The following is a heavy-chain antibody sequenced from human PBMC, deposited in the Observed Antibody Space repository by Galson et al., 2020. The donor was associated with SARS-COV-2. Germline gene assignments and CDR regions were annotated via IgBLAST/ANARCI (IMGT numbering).Heavy chain of an antibody. Sequence: GESLKISCAASGFTFSSYAMSWVRQAPGKGLEWVSSISGSGSSTYYVDSVKGRFTISRDNSKNTLYLQMNSLRAEDTAIYYCAKMEGIAVAATPNWGQGTLVTVSS. V-gene: IGHV3-23*01. J-gene: IGHJ4*02. CDR1: GFTFSSYA. CDR3: AKMEGIAVAATPN. CDR2: ISGSGSST. D-gene: IGHD6-19*01.